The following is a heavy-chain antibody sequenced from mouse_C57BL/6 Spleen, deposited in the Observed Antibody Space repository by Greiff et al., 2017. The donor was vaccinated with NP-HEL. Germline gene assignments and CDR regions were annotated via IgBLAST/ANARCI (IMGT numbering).Heavy chain of an antibody. CDR2: INYDGSST. Sequence: EVKLMESEGGLVQPGRSMKLSCTASGFTFSDYYMAWVRQVPEKGLEWVANINYDGSSTYYLDSLKSRFIISRDNAKNILYLQMSSLKSEDTATYYCARYYYGSSYEAMDYWGQGTSVTVSS. CDR3: ARYYYGSSYEAMDY. J-gene: IGHJ4*01. V-gene: IGHV5-16*01. CDR1: GFTFSDYY. D-gene: IGHD1-1*01.